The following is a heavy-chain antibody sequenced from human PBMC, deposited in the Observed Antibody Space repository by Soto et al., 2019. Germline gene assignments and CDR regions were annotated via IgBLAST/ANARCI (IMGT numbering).Heavy chain of an antibody. CDR2: IYYSGST. Sequence: SETLSLTCTFSCGSIISYYWSWIRQPPGKGLEWIGYIYYSGSTNYNPSLKSRVTISVDTSKNQFSLKLSSVTAADTAVYYCARTATWNGGNYYYYGMDVWGQGTTVTVSS. D-gene: IGHD1-1*01. CDR1: CGSIISYY. CDR3: ARTATWNGGNYYYYGMDV. J-gene: IGHJ6*02. V-gene: IGHV4-59*01.